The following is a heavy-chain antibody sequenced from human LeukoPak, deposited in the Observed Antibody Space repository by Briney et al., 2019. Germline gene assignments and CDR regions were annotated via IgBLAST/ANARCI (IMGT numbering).Heavy chain of an antibody. CDR2: ISSSGGTI. V-gene: IGHV3-48*03. J-gene: IGHJ4*02. CDR1: GFTFSSYE. CDR3: ARAKMTTAGGVFDY. D-gene: IGHD6-13*01. Sequence: GGSLRLSCAASGFTFSSYEMNWVRQAPGKGLEWVSYISSSGGTIYYADSVKGRFTISRDNAKNSLYLQMNSLRAEDTAVYYCARAKMTTAGGVFDYWGQGTLVTASS.